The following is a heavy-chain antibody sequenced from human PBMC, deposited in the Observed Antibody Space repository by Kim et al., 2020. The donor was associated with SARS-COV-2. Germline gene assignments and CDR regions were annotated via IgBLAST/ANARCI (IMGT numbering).Heavy chain of an antibody. CDR1: GFTFSSYG. Sequence: GGSLRLSCAASGFTFSSYGMHWVRQAPGKGLEWVAVISYDGSNKYYADSVKGRFTISRDNSKNTLYLQMNSLRAEDTAVYYCAKDDNWNYFDYWGQGTLVTVSS. D-gene: IGHD1-20*01. J-gene: IGHJ4*02. CDR3: AKDDNWNYFDY. CDR2: ISYDGSNK. V-gene: IGHV3-30*18.